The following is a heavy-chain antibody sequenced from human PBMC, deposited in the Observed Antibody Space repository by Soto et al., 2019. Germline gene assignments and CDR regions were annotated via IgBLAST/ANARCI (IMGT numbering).Heavy chain of an antibody. CDR3: ARWSYLDY. J-gene: IGHJ4*02. V-gene: IGHV3-23*01. CDR1: GFSFSSYA. CDR2: ISGSDGKT. Sequence: LRLSCAASGFSFSSYAMSWVRQAPGKGVEWVSTISGSDGKTFYADSVKGRFSISRDTSKNTLYLQMNSLRADDTAVYYCARWSYLDYWGQGTRVTVS. D-gene: IGHD3-3*01.